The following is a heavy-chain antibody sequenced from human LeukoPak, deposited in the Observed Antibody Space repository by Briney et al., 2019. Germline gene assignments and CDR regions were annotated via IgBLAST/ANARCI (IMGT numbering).Heavy chain of an antibody. CDR2: IKQDGSEK. D-gene: IGHD2-21*01. Sequence: GGSLRLSCAASGFTFSSYWMSWVRQAPGKGLEWVANIKQDGSEKYYVDSVKGRFTISRDNAKNSLYLQMNSLRAEDTAVYYCARRPYCGGDCYSYYYYYMDVWGKGTTVTVSS. CDR3: ARRPYCGGDCYSYYYYYMDV. J-gene: IGHJ6*03. V-gene: IGHV3-7*01. CDR1: GFTFSSYW.